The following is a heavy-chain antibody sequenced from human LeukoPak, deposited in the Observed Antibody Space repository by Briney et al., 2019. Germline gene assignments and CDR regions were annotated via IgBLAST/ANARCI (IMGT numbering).Heavy chain of an antibody. CDR3: AKDRGSSGSYYTFDY. D-gene: IGHD3-10*01. J-gene: IGHJ4*02. V-gene: IGHV3-30*02. Sequence: DSVKGRFTISRDNSKNTLNLQMYSLRADDTAVYYCAKDRGSSGSYYTFDYWGQGTLVTVSS.